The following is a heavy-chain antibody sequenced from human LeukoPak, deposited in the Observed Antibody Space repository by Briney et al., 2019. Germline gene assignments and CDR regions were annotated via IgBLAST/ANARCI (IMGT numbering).Heavy chain of an antibody. D-gene: IGHD4-17*01. V-gene: IGHV4-61*02. Sequence: SQTLSLXCTVSGGSISSDIYYWSWIRQPAGKGLEWIGRIYSSGSTNYNPSLKSRVTISVDTSKKQFSLKLSSVTAADTAVYYCASSLYGDFDYWGQGTLVTVSS. CDR1: GGSISSDIYY. CDR2: IYSSGST. J-gene: IGHJ4*02. CDR3: ASSLYGDFDY.